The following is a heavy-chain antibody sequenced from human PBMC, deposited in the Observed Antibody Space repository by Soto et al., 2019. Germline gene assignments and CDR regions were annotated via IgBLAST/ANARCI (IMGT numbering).Heavy chain of an antibody. D-gene: IGHD2-15*01. CDR3: WLGDCSGGSCLDVFDI. V-gene: IGHV1-69*01. J-gene: IGHJ3*02. Sequence: QVQLVQSGAEVKKPGSSVKVSCKASGGTFSSYAISWVRQAPGQGLEWMGGIIPIFGTANYAQKFQGRVTNTAHDSTSTAYMELGSLRSDDTGVYYCWLGDCSGGSCLDVFDIWGQGRMVTVSS. CDR1: GGTFSSYA. CDR2: IIPIFGTA.